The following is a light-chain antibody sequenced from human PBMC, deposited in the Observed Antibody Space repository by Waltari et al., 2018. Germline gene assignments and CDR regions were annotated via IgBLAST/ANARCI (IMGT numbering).Light chain of an antibody. Sequence: DIQMTQSPSTLSASVGDRVTITCRASQSIDSWLAWYQQKPGKAPKLLIYDASRWERGVPSRFSGSGSGTEFTLTISSLQPDDFATYYCQQYNSDSQNFGQGTKVEIK. CDR1: QSIDSW. J-gene: IGKJ1*01. CDR2: DAS. V-gene: IGKV1-5*01. CDR3: QQYNSDSQN.